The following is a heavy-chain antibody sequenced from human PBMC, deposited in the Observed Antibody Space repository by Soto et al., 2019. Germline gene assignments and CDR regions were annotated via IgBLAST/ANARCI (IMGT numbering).Heavy chain of an antibody. D-gene: IGHD3-10*01. V-gene: IGHV3-23*01. J-gene: IGHJ3*02. Sequence: EVQLLESGGGLVQPGGSLRLSCAASGFTFSIYAMTWVRQAPGKGLEWVSSISGSGGSTYYADSVKGRFTISRNNSKNTQYLQMNSLRAEDTALYYWAKPYYYGSGAAPDAFDIWGQGSMVTVSS. CDR1: GFTFSIYA. CDR2: ISGSGGST. CDR3: AKPYYYGSGAAPDAFDI.